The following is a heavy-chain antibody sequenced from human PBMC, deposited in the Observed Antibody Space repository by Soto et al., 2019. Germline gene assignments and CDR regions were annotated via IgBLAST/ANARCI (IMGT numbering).Heavy chain of an antibody. Sequence: ASVKVSCKASGYTFTGYYMHWVRQAPEQGLEWMGWINPNSGGTNYAQKFQGRVTMTRDTSISTAYMELSRLRSDDTAVYYCARPPVPIGSSSSWENWFDPWGQGTLVTVSS. CDR3: ARPPVPIGSSSSWENWFDP. CDR2: INPNSGGT. J-gene: IGHJ5*02. CDR1: GYTFTGYY. D-gene: IGHD6-13*01. V-gene: IGHV1-2*02.